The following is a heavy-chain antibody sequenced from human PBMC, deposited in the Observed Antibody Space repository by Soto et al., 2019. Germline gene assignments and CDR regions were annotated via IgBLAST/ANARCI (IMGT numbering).Heavy chain of an antibody. CDR2: ISSSSDKT. J-gene: IGHJ4*02. V-gene: IGHV3-48*02. D-gene: IGHD2-21*02. CDR3: ARLPKGSLVTA. CDR1: GFSFSDYS. Sequence: GGFLRLSCIASGFSFSDYSMNWVRQAPGKGLQWVSYISSSSDKTYYADSVKGRFTVSRDNAKNALFLEMNSLRDDDTATYYCARLPKGSLVTAWGQGTRVTVSS.